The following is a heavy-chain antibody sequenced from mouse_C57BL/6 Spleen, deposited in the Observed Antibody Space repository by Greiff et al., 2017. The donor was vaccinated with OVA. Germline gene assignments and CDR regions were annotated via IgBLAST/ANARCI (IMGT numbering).Heavy chain of an antibody. CDR2: IDPSGSYT. CDR1: GYTFTSYW. Sequence: QVQLQQPGAELVKPGASVKLSCKASGYTFTSYWMQWVKQRPGQGLEWIGEIDPSGSYTNYTQKFKGKATMTVDTASSTAYMHLSSLTSEDYAVYYGARRGFDYWGQGTTLTVSS. V-gene: IGHV1-50*01. CDR3: ARRGFDY. J-gene: IGHJ2*01.